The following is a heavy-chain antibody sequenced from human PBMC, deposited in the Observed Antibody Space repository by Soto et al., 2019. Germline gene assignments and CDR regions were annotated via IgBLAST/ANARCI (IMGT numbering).Heavy chain of an antibody. CDR3: ARDTGSSWYGGWLDP. J-gene: IGHJ5*02. D-gene: IGHD6-13*01. V-gene: IGHV1-2*02. Sequence: ASVKVSCKASGYTFTGYYMHWVRQAPGQGLEWMGWINPNSGGTNYAQKFQGRVTMTRDTSISTAYMELSRLRSDDTAVYYCARDTGSSWYGGWLDPWGQGTLVTVSS. CDR1: GYTFTGYY. CDR2: INPNSGGT.